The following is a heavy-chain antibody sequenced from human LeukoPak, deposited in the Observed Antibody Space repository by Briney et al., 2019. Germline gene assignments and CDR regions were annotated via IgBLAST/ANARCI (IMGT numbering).Heavy chain of an antibody. V-gene: IGHV4-39*01. CDR2: IYYSGST. D-gene: IGHD2-21*01. J-gene: IGHJ4*02. Sequence: PSETLSLTCTVSGGSISSSSCYWDWIRQPPGKGLEWIGAIYYSGSTNYNPSLKSRVTISVDTSKNQFSLKLSSVTAADTAVYYCARHKGTEVAIPPLLDHWGQGTLVTVSS. CDR1: GGSISSSSCY. CDR3: ARHKGTEVAIPPLLDH.